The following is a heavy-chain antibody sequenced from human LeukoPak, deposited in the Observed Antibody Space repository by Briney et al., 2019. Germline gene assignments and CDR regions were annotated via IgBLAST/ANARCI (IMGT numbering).Heavy chain of an antibody. D-gene: IGHD3-22*01. CDR2: IYYSGST. CDR3: ARAPYDSGGYYDYYFDY. V-gene: IGHV4-59*08. CDR1: GGSISSYY. Sequence: PSETLSLTCTVSGGSISSYYWSWIRQLPGKGLEWIGYIYYSGSTNYNPSLKSRVTISVDTSKNQFSLKLSSVTAADTAVYYCARAPYDSGGYYDYYFDYWGQGTLVTVSS. J-gene: IGHJ4*02.